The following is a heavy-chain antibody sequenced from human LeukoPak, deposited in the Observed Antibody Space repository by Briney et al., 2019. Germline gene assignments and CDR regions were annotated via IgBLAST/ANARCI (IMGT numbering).Heavy chain of an antibody. V-gene: IGHV3-7*01. J-gene: IGHJ4*02. D-gene: IGHD3-22*01. Sequence: GGSLRLSCAASGFTFSSYWMSWVRQAPGKGLEWVANIKQDGSEKYYVDSVKGRFTISRDNAKNSLYLQMNSLRAEDTAVYYCARQPPLYYYDSSGYSSYWGQGTLVTVSS. CDR3: ARQPPLYYYDSSGYSSY. CDR1: GFTFSSYW. CDR2: IKQDGSEK.